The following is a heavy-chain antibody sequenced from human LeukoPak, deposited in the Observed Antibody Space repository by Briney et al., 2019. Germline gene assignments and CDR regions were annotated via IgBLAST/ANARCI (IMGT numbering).Heavy chain of an antibody. CDR2: INPSGGST. V-gene: IGHV1-46*01. CDR1: GYTFTSYY. D-gene: IGHD6-6*01. Sequence: ASVKVSCKASGYTFTSYYMHWVGQAPGQGLEWMGIINPSGGSTSYAQKFQGRVTMTRDTSTSTVYMELSSLRSEDTAVYYCARSIAARDADYWGQGTLVTVSS. CDR3: ARSIAARDADY. J-gene: IGHJ4*02.